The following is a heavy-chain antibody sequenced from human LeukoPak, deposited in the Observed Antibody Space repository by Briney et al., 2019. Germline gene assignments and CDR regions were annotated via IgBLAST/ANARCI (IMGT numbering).Heavy chain of an antibody. J-gene: IGHJ4*02. CDR1: GGSISRDHYY. Sequence: SETLSLTCTVSGGSISRDHYYWGWIRQPPGKGLGWIGSIYYSGSTYYNPSLKRRLTISVDTTKNQFSLRLRSVTAAHTAVYFCARQPFSYCGGECYHGAYYFDYWGQGTLVTVSS. V-gene: IGHV4-39*01. D-gene: IGHD2-21*01. CDR3: ARQPFSYCGGECYHGAYYFDY. CDR2: IYYSGST.